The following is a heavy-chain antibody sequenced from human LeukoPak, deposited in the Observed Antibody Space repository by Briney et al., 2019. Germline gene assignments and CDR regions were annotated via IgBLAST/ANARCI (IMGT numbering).Heavy chain of an antibody. D-gene: IGHD3-3*01. CDR2: IYTSGST. V-gene: IGHV4-4*07. CDR3: ARDGTIFGVNYYYYYGMDV. CDR1: GGSISSYY. J-gene: IGHJ6*02. Sequence: SETLSLTCTVSGGSISSYYWSWIRQPAGKGLEWIGRIYTSGSTNYNPSLKSRVTMSVDTSKNQFSLKLSSVTAADTAVYYCARDGTIFGVNYYYYYGMDVWGQGTTATVSS.